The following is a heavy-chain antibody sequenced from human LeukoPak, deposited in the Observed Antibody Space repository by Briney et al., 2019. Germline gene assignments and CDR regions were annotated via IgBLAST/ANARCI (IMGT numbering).Heavy chain of an antibody. CDR2: VKSRSAGETT. CDR3: TLIQGWGSGSYYRDY. Sequence: GGSLRLSCEASEFSISNDWMSWVRQTPGKGLEWVARVKSRSAGETTHYAAPVKGRFIISRDDSRNTLYLQMNSLKIEDTAVYYCTLIQGWGSGSYYRDYWGQGTLVTVSS. CDR1: EFSISNDW. J-gene: IGHJ4*02. V-gene: IGHV3-15*01. D-gene: IGHD3-10*01.